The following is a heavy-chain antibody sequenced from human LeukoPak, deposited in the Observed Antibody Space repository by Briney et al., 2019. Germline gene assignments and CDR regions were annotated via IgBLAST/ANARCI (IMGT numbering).Heavy chain of an antibody. Sequence: PSETLSLTCTVSGGSISSGDYYWSWIRQPPGKGLEWIGYIYYSGSTYYNPSLKSRVTISVDTSKNQFSLKLSSVTAADTAVYYCAREAPDILTGYHFYYFDYWGQGTLVTVSP. CDR1: GGSISSGDYY. J-gene: IGHJ4*02. D-gene: IGHD3-9*01. CDR3: AREAPDILTGYHFYYFDY. V-gene: IGHV4-30-4*01. CDR2: IYYSGST.